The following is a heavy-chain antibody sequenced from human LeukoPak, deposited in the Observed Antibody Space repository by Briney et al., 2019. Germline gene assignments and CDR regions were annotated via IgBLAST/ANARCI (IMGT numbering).Heavy chain of an antibody. D-gene: IGHD1-1*01. CDR2: ISAYNGNT. V-gene: IGHV1-18*01. Sequence: ASVKVSCKASGGTFSSYAISWVRQAPGQGLEWMGWISAYNGNTNYAQKLQGRVTMTTDTSTSTAYMELRSLRSDDTAVYYCALNDDAFDIWGQGTMVTVSS. J-gene: IGHJ3*02. CDR3: ALNDDAFDI. CDR1: GGTFSSYA.